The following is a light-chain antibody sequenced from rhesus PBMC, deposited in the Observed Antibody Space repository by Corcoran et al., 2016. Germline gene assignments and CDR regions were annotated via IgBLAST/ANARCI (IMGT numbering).Light chain of an antibody. CDR3: MQGIQLPLT. J-gene: IGKJ4*01. Sequence: DIVMTQTPLSLPVTPGEPASISCRSSQSLLHSGGKTYLDWYLQTPGQSPQLLIYEVSTRASGVPDRFRGRGSGTDFTLKISRVEAEDVGVYYCMQGIQLPLTFGGGTKVEIK. CDR1: QSLLHSGGKTY. V-gene: IGKV2-90*01. CDR2: EVS.